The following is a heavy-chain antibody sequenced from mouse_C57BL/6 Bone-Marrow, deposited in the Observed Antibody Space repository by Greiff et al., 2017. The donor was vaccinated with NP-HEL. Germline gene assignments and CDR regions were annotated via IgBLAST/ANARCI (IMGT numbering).Heavy chain of an antibody. CDR3: ARYYDGSSSFDY. CDR2: IYPNSGGT. D-gene: IGHD1-1*01. CDR1: GYTFTSYL. V-gene: IGHV1-72*01. J-gene: IGHJ2*01. Sequence: QVQLQQPGAELVKPGASVKLSCKASGYTFTSYLMHWVKQRPGRGLEWIGRIYPNSGGTKYNEKFKSKATLTVDKPSSTAYMQLNSLTSEDSAVYYCARYYDGSSSFDYWGQGTTLTVSA.